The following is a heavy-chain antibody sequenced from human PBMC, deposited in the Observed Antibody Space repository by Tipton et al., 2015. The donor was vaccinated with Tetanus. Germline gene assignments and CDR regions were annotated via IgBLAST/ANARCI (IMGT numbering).Heavy chain of an antibody. D-gene: IGHD3-16*01. CDR3: AKGGTIMIWNYYFDS. J-gene: IGHJ4*02. CDR1: GFTFSSYW. V-gene: IGHV3-74*01. Sequence: SLRLSCAASGFTFSSYWMHWVRQAPGKGLVWVSRINSDGSSTTYADSVKGRFTISRDNSKNTLYLQMNSLRAEDTAVYYCAKGGTIMIWNYYFDSWGQGTLVTVSS. CDR2: INSDGSST.